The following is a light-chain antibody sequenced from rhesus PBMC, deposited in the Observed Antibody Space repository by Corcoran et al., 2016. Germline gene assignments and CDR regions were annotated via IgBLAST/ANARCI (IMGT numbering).Light chain of an antibody. CDR1: QGITNE. Sequence: DIQMTQSPSSLSASVGDRVTITCRASQGITNELAWYQQKPGETPKLLIYEASSLQSGIPSRFSGSGSGTVFTLTISSLQSEDFATYYCQHYYSTPWTFGQGTKVEIK. CDR3: QHYYSTPWT. CDR2: EAS. J-gene: IGKJ1*01. V-gene: IGKV1-21*01.